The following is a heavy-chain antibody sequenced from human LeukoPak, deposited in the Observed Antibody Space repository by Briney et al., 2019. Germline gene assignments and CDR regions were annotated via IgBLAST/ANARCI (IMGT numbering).Heavy chain of an antibody. D-gene: IGHD3-22*01. Sequence: GGSLRLSCAASGFTVSSNFMSWVRQAPGKGLEWVSVTYSSGTTYYADSVKGRFSISRDNAENTLCLQMNSLRAEDTAVYYCARVRGRFDAFDIWGQGTMVTVSS. J-gene: IGHJ3*02. V-gene: IGHV3-66*01. CDR3: ARVRGRFDAFDI. CDR2: TYSSGTT. CDR1: GFTVSSNF.